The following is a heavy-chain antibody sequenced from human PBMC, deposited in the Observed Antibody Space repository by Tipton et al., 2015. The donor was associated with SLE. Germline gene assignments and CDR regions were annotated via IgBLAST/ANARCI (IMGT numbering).Heavy chain of an antibody. Sequence: GSLRLSCAASGFTFSSYAMSWVRQAPGKGLEWVANIKQDGSEKYYVDSVKGRFTISRDNAKNSLYLQMNSLRAEDTAVYYCARGGRWSDYWGQGTLVTVSS. CDR3: ARGGRWSDY. J-gene: IGHJ4*02. D-gene: IGHD4-23*01. V-gene: IGHV3-7*03. CDR1: GFTFSSYA. CDR2: IKQDGSEK.